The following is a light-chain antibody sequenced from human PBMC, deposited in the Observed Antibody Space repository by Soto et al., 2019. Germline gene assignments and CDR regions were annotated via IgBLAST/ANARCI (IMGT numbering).Light chain of an antibody. CDR3: QQYSNWPPIT. CDR2: SAS. Sequence: EIVMTQSPATLSVSPGGRATLSCRASQSISDTLAWYQQKPGQAPRLLIYSASRGATGFPARFSGSGSGTEFTLTISSLQSEDFAVYYCQQYSNWPPITFGQGTRLEIK. CDR1: QSISDT. J-gene: IGKJ5*01. V-gene: IGKV3-15*01.